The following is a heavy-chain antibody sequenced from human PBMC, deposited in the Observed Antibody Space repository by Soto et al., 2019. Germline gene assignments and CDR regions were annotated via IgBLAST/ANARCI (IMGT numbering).Heavy chain of an antibody. D-gene: IGHD1-26*01. J-gene: IGHJ4*02. V-gene: IGHV3-30*18. CDR2: ISYDGSNK. CDR3: AKISGSYYRVINLDFDY. Sequence: GGSLRLSCAASGFTFSSYGMHWVRQAPGKGLEWVAVISYDGSNKYYADSVKGRFTISRDNSKNTLYLQMNSLRAEDTAVYYCAKISGSYYRVINLDFDYWGQGTLVTVSS. CDR1: GFTFSSYG.